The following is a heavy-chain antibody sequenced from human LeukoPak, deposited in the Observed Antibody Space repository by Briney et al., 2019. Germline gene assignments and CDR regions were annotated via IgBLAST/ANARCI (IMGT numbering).Heavy chain of an antibody. D-gene: IGHD3-10*01. CDR2: INHSGST. J-gene: IGHJ4*02. V-gene: IGHV4-34*01. CDR3: ARLPWYYGSRSYYSPFDY. CDR1: GGSFSGYY. Sequence: PSETLSLTCAVYGGSFSGYYWSWIRQPPGKGLEWIEGINHSGSTNYNPSLKSRVTISVDTSKNQFSLKLSSVTAADTAVYYCARLPWYYGSRSYYSPFDYWGQGTLVTVSS.